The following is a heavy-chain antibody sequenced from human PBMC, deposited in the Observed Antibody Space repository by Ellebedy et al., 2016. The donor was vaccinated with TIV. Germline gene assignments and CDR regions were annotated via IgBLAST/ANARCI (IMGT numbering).Heavy chain of an antibody. D-gene: IGHD2-15*01. Sequence: PGGSLRLSFEVSGLRLNGSWSPGAPQVPGRGLLGSSRIISDGGSTSYADSVKGRFTISRDNAKNSLYLHMNSLRVEDTAVYYCVTTPNPFDSWGQGTLVTVSS. CDR2: IISDGGST. V-gene: IGHV3-74*01. CDR1: GLRLNGSW. CDR3: VTTPNPFDS. J-gene: IGHJ4*02.